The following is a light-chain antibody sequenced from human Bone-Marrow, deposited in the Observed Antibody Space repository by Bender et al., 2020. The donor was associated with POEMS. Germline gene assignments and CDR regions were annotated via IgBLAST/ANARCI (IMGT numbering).Light chain of an antibody. J-gene: IGLJ2*01. CDR1: SSDMSYNL. CDR2: DVG. Sequence: QSALTQPASVSGSLGQSITISCTGASSDMSYNLVSWYQQHPGKAPKLMIYDVGNRPSGVSNRFSGSKSGNTASLTISGLQAEDEADYYCSSYTFSSGEVFGGGTKLTVL. CDR3: SSYTFSSGEV. V-gene: IGLV2-14*02.